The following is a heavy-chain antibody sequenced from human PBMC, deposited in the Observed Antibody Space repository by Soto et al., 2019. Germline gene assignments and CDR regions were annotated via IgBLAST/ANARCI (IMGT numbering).Heavy chain of an antibody. D-gene: IGHD1-26*01. Sequence: SVKVSCKASGFTFTSSAVQWVRQARGQRLEWIGWIVVGSGNTNYAQKCQERVTITRDRSKSTAYMELSSLRSEDTAVYYCAATHSGSYYYYYYYYGMDVCGQGTTVTVSS. CDR1: GFTFTSSA. V-gene: IGHV1-58*01. J-gene: IGHJ6*02. CDR2: IVVGSGNT. CDR3: AATHSGSYYYYYYYYGMDV.